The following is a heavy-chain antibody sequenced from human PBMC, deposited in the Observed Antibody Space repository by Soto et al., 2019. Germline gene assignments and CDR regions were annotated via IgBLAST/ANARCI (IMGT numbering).Heavy chain of an antibody. D-gene: IGHD3-22*01. CDR3: SSTKYDGSAYDYWYLGL. CDR1: EDTFRNYA. J-gene: IGHJ2*01. Sequence: SSVKVSCKASEDTFRNYAISSLRQSPGRRLAWMGGSNVIFGTSNYAQKFQDRVTMTTDTFPNTVYLELSSLRSEATDGYSCSSTKYDGSAYDYWYLGLWGRGTPVTVSS. V-gene: IGHV1-69*05. CDR2: SNVIFGTS.